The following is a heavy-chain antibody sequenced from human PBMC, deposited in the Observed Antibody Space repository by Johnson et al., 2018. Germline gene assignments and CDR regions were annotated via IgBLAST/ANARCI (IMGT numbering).Heavy chain of an antibody. CDR1: GFTFSSYG. CDR3: AKGRGFATITDACAI. J-gene: IGHJ3*02. Sequence: VQLVESGGGVVQPGRSLRLSCAASGFTFSSYGMHWVRQAPGKGLEWVAVISYDGSNKYYADSVKGRFTISRDNSKNTLYLQMNSRRAEDRAVYYCAKGRGFATITDACAIWGQGTMVTVSS. D-gene: IGHD5-24*01. V-gene: IGHV3-30*18. CDR2: ISYDGSNK.